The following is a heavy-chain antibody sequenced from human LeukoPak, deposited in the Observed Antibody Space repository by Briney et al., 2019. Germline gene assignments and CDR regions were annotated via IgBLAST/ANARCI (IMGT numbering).Heavy chain of an antibody. CDR2: ITDSGNTI. V-gene: IGHV3-11*01. J-gene: IGHJ6*02. CDR3: ARSIGLTGGGVDV. Sequence: MSGGSLRLSCAASGFTFSNAWMSWVRQAPGKGLEWVSYITDSGNTIHYADSVKGRFTISRDTAKNSLYLQMNSLRAEDTAVYYCARSIGLTGGGVDVWGQGTTVTVSS. CDR1: GFTFSNAW. D-gene: IGHD3-9*01.